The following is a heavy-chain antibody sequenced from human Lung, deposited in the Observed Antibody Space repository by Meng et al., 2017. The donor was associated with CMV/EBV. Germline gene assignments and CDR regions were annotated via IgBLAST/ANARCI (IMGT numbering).Heavy chain of an antibody. Sequence: GGSLKISCAASGFTVINNYMNWVRQAPGKGLEWVSIIYAGGSTDYADSVNGRFTISRDNSKNTLYLQMNSLRPEDTAVYYCAREKEGRMSTISAFDIWGQGXMVTVSS. CDR2: IYAGGST. V-gene: IGHV3-66*02. D-gene: IGHD5-24*01. CDR1: GFTVINNY. J-gene: IGHJ3*02. CDR3: AREKEGRMSTISAFDI.